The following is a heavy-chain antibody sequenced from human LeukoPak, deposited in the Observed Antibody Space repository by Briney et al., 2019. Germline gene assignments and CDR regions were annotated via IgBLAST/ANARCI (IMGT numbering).Heavy chain of an antibody. CDR2: IYYSGST. CDR3: ARLVAARWDY. Sequence: SETLSLTCTVSGGSISSSSYYWGWLRQPPGKGLEWIGSIYYSGSTYYNPSLKSRVTISVDTSKNQFSLKLSSVTAADTAVYYCARLVAARWDYWGQGTLVTVSS. D-gene: IGHD6-6*01. V-gene: IGHV4-39*01. CDR1: GGSISSSSYY. J-gene: IGHJ4*02.